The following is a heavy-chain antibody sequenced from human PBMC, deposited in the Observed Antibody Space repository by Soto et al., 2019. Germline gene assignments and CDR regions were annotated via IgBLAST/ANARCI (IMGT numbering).Heavy chain of an antibody. CDR3: ARDHNLPLDIEYYYYGMDV. V-gene: IGHV3-30-3*01. D-gene: IGHD1-20*01. CDR1: GFTFSSYA. J-gene: IGHJ6*02. CDR2: ISYDGSNK. Sequence: QVQLVESGGGVVQPGRSLRLSCAASGFTFSSYAMHWVRQAPGKGLEWVAVISYDGSNKYYADSVKGRFTISRDNSKNTLYLQMNSLRAEDTAVYYCARDHNLPLDIEYYYYGMDVWGQGTTVTVSS.